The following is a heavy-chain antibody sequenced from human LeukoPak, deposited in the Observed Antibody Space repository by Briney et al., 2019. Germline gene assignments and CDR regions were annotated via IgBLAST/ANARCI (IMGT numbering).Heavy chain of an antibody. D-gene: IGHD6-19*01. CDR2: ISSSSSYI. V-gene: IGHV3-21*01. CDR1: GFTFSSYS. Sequence: GGSLRLSCAASGFTFSSYSMNWVRQAPGKGLEWVSSISSSSSYIYYADSVKGRFTISRDNAKNSLCLQMNSLRAEDTAVYYCARDKEAVAGTLDYWGQGTLVTVSS. CDR3: ARDKEAVAGTLDY. J-gene: IGHJ4*02.